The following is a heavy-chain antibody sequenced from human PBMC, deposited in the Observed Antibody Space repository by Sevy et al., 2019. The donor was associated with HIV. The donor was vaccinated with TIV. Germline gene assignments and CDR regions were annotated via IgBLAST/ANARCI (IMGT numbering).Heavy chain of an antibody. CDR2: ISYDGGDK. CDR3: VKAEGITGTRAFDY. J-gene: IGHJ4*01. Sequence: GGSLRLSCAASGFTFSAYGMHWVRQAPGKGLEWVALISYDGGDKYYTDSVRGRFTISRDNSYNTLYLQMNNLRADDTAVYICVKAEGITGTRAFDYWGQGTLVTVSS. D-gene: IGHD1-7*01. CDR1: GFTFSAYG. V-gene: IGHV3-30*18.